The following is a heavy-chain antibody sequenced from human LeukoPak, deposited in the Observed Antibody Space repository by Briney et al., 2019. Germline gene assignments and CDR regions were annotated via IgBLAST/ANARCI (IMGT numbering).Heavy chain of an antibody. Sequence: PSETLSLTCTVSGGSISSYYWNWIRQPPGKGLEWIGYISYSGTTNYNPSLKSRVTISIDTSKNQFSLKLSSVTAADTAVYYCARGVNWIDPWGQGTLVTVSS. CDR2: ISYSGTT. D-gene: IGHD6-13*01. CDR1: GGSISSYY. J-gene: IGHJ5*02. CDR3: ARGVNWIDP. V-gene: IGHV4-59*01.